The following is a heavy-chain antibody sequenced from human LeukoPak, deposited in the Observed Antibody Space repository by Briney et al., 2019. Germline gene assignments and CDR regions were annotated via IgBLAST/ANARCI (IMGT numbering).Heavy chain of an antibody. D-gene: IGHD6-6*01. CDR3: AKDSSSYIIDY. V-gene: IGHV3-30*18. J-gene: IGHJ4*02. CDR2: ISYDGSNK. CDR1: GFTFSSYG. Sequence: GGSLRLSCAASGFTFSSYGMHWVRQAPGKGLEWVAVISYDGSNKYYADSVKGRFTISRDNSKNTLYLQMNSLRAEDTAVYYCAKDSSSYIIDYWGQGTLVTVSS.